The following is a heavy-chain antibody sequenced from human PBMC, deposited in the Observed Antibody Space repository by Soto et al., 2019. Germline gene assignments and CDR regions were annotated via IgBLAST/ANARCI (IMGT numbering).Heavy chain of an antibody. CDR1: GFTFSDYY. CDR2: ISSSTSHT. V-gene: IGHV3-11*05. J-gene: IGHJ4*02. D-gene: IGHD6-13*01. CDR3: ARGRGAAADYFDF. Sequence: QVQLVESGGGLVKPGGSLRLSCAVSGFTFSDYYMTWIRQAPGKGLEWVSYISSSTSHTNYADSVKGRFTISRDNAKTSLFLQMHSLRAEDTAVYYCARGRGAAADYFDFWGQGTLVTVSS.